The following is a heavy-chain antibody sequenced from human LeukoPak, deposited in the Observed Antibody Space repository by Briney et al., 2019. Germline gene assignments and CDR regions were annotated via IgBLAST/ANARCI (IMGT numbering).Heavy chain of an antibody. CDR3: ARRLLDY. CDR2: IWYDGSNK. CDR1: GFTFSSYG. V-gene: IGHV3-33*01. J-gene: IGHJ4*02. Sequence: PGRSLRLSCAASGFTFSSYGMHWVRQAPGKGLEWVAVIWYDGSNKYYADSVKGRFTISRDNSKDTLYLQMNSLRAEATAVYYCARRLLDYWGQGTLVTVSS.